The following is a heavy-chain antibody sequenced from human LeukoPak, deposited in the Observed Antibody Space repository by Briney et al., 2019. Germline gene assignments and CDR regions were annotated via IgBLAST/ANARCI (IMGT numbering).Heavy chain of an antibody. Sequence: PGGSLRLSCAASGFTFSSNWMHWVRQVPGKGLVWVSRISSDGSTTTYADSVKGRFTISRDNSKNTLNLQMNSLRAEDTAVYYCARGDLYGDYVILNWGQGTLVTVSS. CDR3: ARGDLYGDYVILN. CDR1: GFTFSSNW. J-gene: IGHJ4*02. V-gene: IGHV3-74*03. D-gene: IGHD4-17*01. CDR2: ISSDGSTT.